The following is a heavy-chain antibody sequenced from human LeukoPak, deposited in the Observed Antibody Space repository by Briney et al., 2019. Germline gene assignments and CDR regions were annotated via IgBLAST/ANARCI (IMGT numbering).Heavy chain of an antibody. CDR1: GGSISSSSYY. CDR2: IYYSGST. CDR3: ARRAAMATDY. D-gene: IGHD5-18*01. Sequence: PSETLSLTCTVSGGSISSSSYYWGWIRQPPGKGLERIGSIYYSGSTYYNPSLKSRVTISVDTSKNQFSLKLSSVTAADTAVYYCARRAAMATDYWGQGTLVTVSS. V-gene: IGHV4-39*01. J-gene: IGHJ4*02.